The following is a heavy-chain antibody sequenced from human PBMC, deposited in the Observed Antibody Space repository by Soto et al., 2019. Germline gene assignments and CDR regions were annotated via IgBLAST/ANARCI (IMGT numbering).Heavy chain of an antibody. CDR1: GGTDGTYS. D-gene: IGHD6-19*01. V-gene: IGHV1-69*01. CDR3: PSRARAVTWSAP. CDR2: IIPILSTT. Sequence: QVQLVQSGAELKKPGSSVKVSCKVSGGTDGTYSINWVRQAPGQGLEWMGAIIPILSTTNYAQRFQGRVTITADESTGKVSLELTGLNLEDPAVYYCPSRARAVTWSAPWGQGPLVTVPS. J-gene: IGHJ5*02.